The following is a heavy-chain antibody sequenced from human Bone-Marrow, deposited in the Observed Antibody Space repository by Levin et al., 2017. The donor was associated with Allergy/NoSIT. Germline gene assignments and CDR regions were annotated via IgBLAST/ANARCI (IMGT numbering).Heavy chain of an antibody. CDR1: GYTFTTYD. J-gene: IGHJ4*02. V-gene: IGHV1-8*01. Sequence: AASVKVSCKASGYTFTTYDINWVRQATGQGLEWMGWMNPNSGNTGYAQKFQGRVTMTRNTSMSTAYMELSSLRSEDTAVFYCARRTSHDNSGKIIDYWGQGTLVTVSS. CDR2: MNPNSGNT. D-gene: IGHD3-22*01. CDR3: ARRTSHDNSGKIIDY.